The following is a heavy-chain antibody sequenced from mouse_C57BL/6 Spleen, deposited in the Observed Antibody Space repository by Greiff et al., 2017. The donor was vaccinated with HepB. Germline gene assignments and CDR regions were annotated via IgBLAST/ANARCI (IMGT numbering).Heavy chain of an antibody. Sequence: QVQLQQPGAELVKPGASVKLSCKASGYTFTSYWMHWVKQRPGQGLEWIGMIHPNSGSTNYNEKFKSKATLTVDKSSSTAYMQLSSLTSEDSAVYYCASSSTARSWFAYWGQGTLVTVSA. V-gene: IGHV1-64*01. CDR3: ASSSTARSWFAY. CDR1: GYTFTSYW. D-gene: IGHD3-2*01. J-gene: IGHJ3*01. CDR2: IHPNSGST.